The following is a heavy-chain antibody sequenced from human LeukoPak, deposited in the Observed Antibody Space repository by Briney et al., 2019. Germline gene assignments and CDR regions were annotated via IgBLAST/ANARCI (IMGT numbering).Heavy chain of an antibody. CDR2: IHYSGST. CDR1: GGSIISNY. CDR3: ARHTYDSGDFDY. J-gene: IGHJ4*02. V-gene: IGHV4-59*08. Sequence: SEALPQTCTVSGGSIISNYWSWIRQPPGNGLEWIGYIHYSGSTNYNPSLKSRVTISLDTSKSQFSLKLSSVTAADTAVYHCARHTYDSGDFDYWGQGTLVTVSP. D-gene: IGHD3-10*01.